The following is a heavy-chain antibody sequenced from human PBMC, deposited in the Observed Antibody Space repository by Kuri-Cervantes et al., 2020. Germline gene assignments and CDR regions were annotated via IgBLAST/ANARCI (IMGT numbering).Heavy chain of an antibody. CDR3: ARWPNYYGPFDAFDI. J-gene: IGHJ3*02. CDR2: IIPLFGKA. Sequence: SVKVSCKASGGTFITYAINWVRQAPGQGLEWMGGIIPLFGKANYAQKFQGRVTITTDESTSTAYMELSSLRSEDTAVYYCARWPNYYGPFDAFDIWGQGTMVTVSS. V-gene: IGHV1-69*05. D-gene: IGHD3-10*01. CDR1: GGTFITYA.